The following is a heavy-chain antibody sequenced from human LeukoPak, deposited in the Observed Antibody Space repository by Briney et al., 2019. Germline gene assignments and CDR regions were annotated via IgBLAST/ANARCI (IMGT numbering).Heavy chain of an antibody. CDR2: IRSSANNYAT. J-gene: IGHJ4*02. CDR3: TNLLGYCSGDTCYNY. V-gene: IGHV3-73*01. D-gene: IGHD2-15*01. Sequence: GGSLRLSCAASGFTFSGSALHWVRQASGKGLEWVGRIRSSANNYATAYAASVKGRFTISRDDSKNTAYLQMNSLEAEDTAVYYCTNLLGYCSGDTCYNYWGQGTLVTVSS. CDR1: GFTFSGSA.